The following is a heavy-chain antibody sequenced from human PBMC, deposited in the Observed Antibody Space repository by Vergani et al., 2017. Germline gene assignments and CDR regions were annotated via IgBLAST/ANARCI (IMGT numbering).Heavy chain of an antibody. Sequence: QVQLVESGGNVVQSGTSLRLSCAASGFSFGSYGMHWVRQSPGKGLEWVAVISNDGSNKYYADSVRGRFTISRDNSKNTLYLQMNSLRAEDTAVYYCAKESGSYYCFDSWGQGTLVTVSS. CDR3: AKESGSYYCFDS. CDR1: GFSFGSYG. D-gene: IGHD1-26*01. J-gene: IGHJ4*02. CDR2: ISNDGSNK. V-gene: IGHV3-30*18.